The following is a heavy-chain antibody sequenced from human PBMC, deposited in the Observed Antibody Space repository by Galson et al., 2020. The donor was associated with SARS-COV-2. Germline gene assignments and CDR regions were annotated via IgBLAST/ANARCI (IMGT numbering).Heavy chain of an antibody. V-gene: IGHV4-39*01. CDR1: GGSISSTYY. Sequence: SETLSLTCTVSGGSISSTYYWGWIRQPPGKGLEWIGSIYKSGTTNYNPSLKSRVTMSVDTSKNQFSLSMRSVTAVDTAIYYCAKIVVVNWIDPWGQGTLVTVSS. D-gene: IGHD3-22*01. CDR2: IYKSGTT. J-gene: IGHJ5*02. CDR3: AKIVVVNWIDP.